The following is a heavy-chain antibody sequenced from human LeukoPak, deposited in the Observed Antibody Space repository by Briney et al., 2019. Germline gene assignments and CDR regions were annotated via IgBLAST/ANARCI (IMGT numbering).Heavy chain of an antibody. CDR1: GFTFSSYA. J-gene: IGHJ6*02. Sequence: GRSLRLSCAASGFTFSSYAMHWVRQAPGKGLEWVAVISYDGSNKYYADSVKGRFTISRDNSKNTLYLQMNSLRAEDTAVYYCARGGPPSRGTRYGMDVWGQGTTVTVSS. V-gene: IGHV3-30-3*01. CDR3: ARGGPPSRGTRYGMDV. CDR2: ISYDGSNK.